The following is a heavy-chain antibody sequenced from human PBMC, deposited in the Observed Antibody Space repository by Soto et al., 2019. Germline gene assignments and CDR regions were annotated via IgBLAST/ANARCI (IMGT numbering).Heavy chain of an antibody. CDR2: ISGSGGGT. J-gene: IGHJ4*02. D-gene: IGHD6-19*01. V-gene: IGHV3-23*01. CDR3: AREPYSSGFFDY. CDR1: GFTFSNYA. Sequence: GGSLRLSCAASGFTFSNYAMSWVRQAPGKGLEWVAAISGSGGGTYYGDSVKGRFTISSDNSKSTLYLQMNSLRVEDTAVYYCAREPYSSGFFDYWGQGTLVTVSS.